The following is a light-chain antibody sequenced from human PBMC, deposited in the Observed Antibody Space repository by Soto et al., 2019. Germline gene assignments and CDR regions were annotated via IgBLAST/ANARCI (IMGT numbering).Light chain of an antibody. Sequence: DIQMTQSPSSLSASVGDGVTITFRASQSISSYLNWYQQKPGKAPKLLIYAASSLQSGVPSRFSGSGSGTDFTLSISSLQPDDFATYYCQQYNSYSPTFGQGTKVDIK. V-gene: IGKV1-39*01. CDR1: QSISSY. CDR3: QQYNSYSPT. CDR2: AAS. J-gene: IGKJ1*01.